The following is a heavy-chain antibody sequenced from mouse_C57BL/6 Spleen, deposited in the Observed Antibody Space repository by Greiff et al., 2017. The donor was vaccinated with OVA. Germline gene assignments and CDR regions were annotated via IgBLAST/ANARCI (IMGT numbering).Heavy chain of an antibody. CDR3: ARAPLTTVAYFDY. CDR1: GFSLSTFGMG. Sequence: QVTLKESGPGILQPSQTLSLTCSFSGFSLSTFGMGVGWIRQPSGKGLEWLAHSWWDDDKYYNPALKSRLPISQATSTNQLFLQIANVSSSDTATYYCARAPLTTVAYFDYWGQGTTLTVSS. V-gene: IGHV8-8*01. CDR2: SWWDDDK. J-gene: IGHJ2*01. D-gene: IGHD1-1*01.